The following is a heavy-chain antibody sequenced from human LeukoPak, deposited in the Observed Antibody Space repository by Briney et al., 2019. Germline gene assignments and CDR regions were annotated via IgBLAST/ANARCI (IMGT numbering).Heavy chain of an antibody. CDR1: GFTLSTYD. Sequence: GGSLRLSCAASGFTLSTYDMHWVRQAPGKGLEWVSYISSSGSTIYYADSVKGRFTISRDNAKNSLYLQMNSLRAEDTAVYYCAELGITMIGGVWGKGTTVTISS. J-gene: IGHJ6*04. D-gene: IGHD3-10*02. V-gene: IGHV3-48*03. CDR3: AELGITMIGGV. CDR2: ISSSGSTI.